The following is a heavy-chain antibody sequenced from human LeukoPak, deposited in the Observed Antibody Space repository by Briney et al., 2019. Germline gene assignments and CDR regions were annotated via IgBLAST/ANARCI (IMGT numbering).Heavy chain of an antibody. CDR2: IRYDGSNK. J-gene: IGHJ4*02. D-gene: IGHD3-9*01. Sequence: GGSLRLSCAASDFSFSSYGMHWVRQAPGKGLEWVALIRYDGSNKYYADSVKGRFTISRDNSKNTLYLQMNSLRAEDTAVYYCAKSERYFDWKGGSGCDFDYWGQGTLVTVSS. V-gene: IGHV3-30*02. CDR3: AKSERYFDWKGGSGCDFDY. CDR1: DFSFSSYG.